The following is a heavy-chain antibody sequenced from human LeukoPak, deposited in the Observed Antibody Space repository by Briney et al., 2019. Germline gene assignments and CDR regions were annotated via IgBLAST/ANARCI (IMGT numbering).Heavy chain of an antibody. D-gene: IGHD6-19*01. Sequence: PGGSLRLSCAASGFTFSMYNMHWVRQAPGKGLEWVAVIAYDGSNKLYGDSEEGRFIISRDNYRNTLYLEMNSLRAEDTAVYYCAKSGSSGWLGGVEYLHHWGPGTLVIVSS. CDR1: GFTFSMYN. V-gene: IGHV3-30*18. CDR3: AKSGSSGWLGGVEYLHH. CDR2: IAYDGSNK. J-gene: IGHJ1*01.